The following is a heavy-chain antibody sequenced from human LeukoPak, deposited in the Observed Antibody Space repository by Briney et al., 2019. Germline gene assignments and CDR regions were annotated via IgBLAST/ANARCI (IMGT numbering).Heavy chain of an antibody. CDR2: IYYNGIS. J-gene: IGHJ5*02. V-gene: IGHV4-59*08. D-gene: IGHD2-15*01. CDR3: ARSTPMSIAVVVDVLWGWFDP. Sequence: PSETLSLTCTVSGGSISGYYWSWIRQPPGKGLEWIAYIYYNGISNYNPSLKSRVIISIDTSKNQFSLRLTSVTVADTAVYFCARSTPMSIAVVVDVLWGWFDPWGQGTLVTVSS. CDR1: GGSISGYY.